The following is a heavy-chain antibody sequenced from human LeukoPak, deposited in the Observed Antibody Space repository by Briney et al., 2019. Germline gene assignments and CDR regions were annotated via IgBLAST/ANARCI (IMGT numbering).Heavy chain of an antibody. CDR3: VGSGYAFDI. D-gene: IGHD3-3*01. J-gene: IGHJ3*02. CDR1: GYTFTSYY. Sequence: ASVKVSCKASGYTFTSYYMHWVRQAPGQELEWMGIINPSGGSTSYAQKFQGRVTMTRDTSTSTVYMELSGLRSEDTAVYYCVGSGYAFDIWGQGTMVTVSS. V-gene: IGHV1-46*01. CDR2: INPSGGST.